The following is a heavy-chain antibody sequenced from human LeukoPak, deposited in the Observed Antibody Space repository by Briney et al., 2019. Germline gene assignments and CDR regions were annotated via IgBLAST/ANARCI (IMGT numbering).Heavy chain of an antibody. V-gene: IGHV4-4*07. J-gene: IGHJ6*03. CDR1: GESINSFY. D-gene: IGHD2-15*01. CDR2: IYSSGST. CDR3: ARDITVAATTTYYYYYYMDV. Sequence: SETLSLTCTVSGESINSFYWSWIRQPAGKELEWIGRIYSSGSTNYNPSLKSRVTISVDTSKNQFSLKLSSVTAADTAVYYCARDITVAATTTYYYYYYMDVWGKGTTVTISS.